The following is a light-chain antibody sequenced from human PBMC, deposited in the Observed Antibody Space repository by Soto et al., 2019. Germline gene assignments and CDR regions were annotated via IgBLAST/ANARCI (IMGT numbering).Light chain of an antibody. J-gene: IGLJ1*01. CDR2: GNS. Sequence: QSVLTQPPSVSGAPGQRVTISCTGSSSNIGAGYEVHWYQQLPGTAPKLLIYGNSHRPSGVPDRFSGSKSGTSASLAITGLQAEDEAEYYCQSYDSRMSGDVFGTGTKLTVL. CDR1: SSNIGAGYE. CDR3: QSYDSRMSGDV. V-gene: IGLV1-40*01.